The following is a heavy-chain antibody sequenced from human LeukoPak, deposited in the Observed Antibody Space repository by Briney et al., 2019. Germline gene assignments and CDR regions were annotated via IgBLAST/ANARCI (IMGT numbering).Heavy chain of an antibody. CDR1: GDTFNNYP. J-gene: IGHJ4*02. Sequence: SVKVSCKGSGDTFNNYPISWVRQAPGQGLEWMGRIIPALAIVNYAHMFQGRVTIAADKSTSTAYLELSSLRSEDTAVYYCAFISGGSGPDWGQGTLVTVSS. V-gene: IGHV1-69*02. D-gene: IGHD2-15*01. CDR2: IIPALAIV. CDR3: AFISGGSGPD.